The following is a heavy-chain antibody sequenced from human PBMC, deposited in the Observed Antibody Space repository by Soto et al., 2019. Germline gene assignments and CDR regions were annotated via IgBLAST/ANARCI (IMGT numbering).Heavy chain of an antibody. J-gene: IGHJ4*02. CDR1: GYTFTSYG. CDR3: ARDRQGDGSGSYPFDY. CDR2: ISAYNGNT. D-gene: IGHD3-10*01. V-gene: IGHV1-18*01. Sequence: ASVKVSCKASGYTFTSYGISWVRQAPGQGPEWMGWISAYNGNTNYAQKLQGRVTMTTDTSTSTAYMELRSLRSDDTAVYYCARDRQGDGSGSYPFDYWGQGTLVTVSS.